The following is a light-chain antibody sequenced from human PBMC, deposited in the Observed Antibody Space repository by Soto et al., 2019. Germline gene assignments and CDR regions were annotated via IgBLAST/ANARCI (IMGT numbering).Light chain of an antibody. CDR3: QQYNNWPWT. CDR1: QSVSSSY. Sequence: EIVLTQSPGTLSLSPGERATLSCRASQSVSSSYLAWYQQKPGQAPRLLIHGASTRATGMPGRFSGSGSGTEFTLTISSLQSEDFAVYYCQQYNNWPWTFGQGTKVDIK. J-gene: IGKJ1*01. CDR2: GAS. V-gene: IGKV3-15*01.